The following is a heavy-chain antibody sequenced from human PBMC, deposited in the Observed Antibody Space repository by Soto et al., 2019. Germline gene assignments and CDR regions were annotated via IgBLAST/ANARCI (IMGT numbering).Heavy chain of an antibody. CDR2: IGPSGNT. Sequence: EVQLLESGEDLVQPGVSLRLVCAASGFTFSNSGMRWVRQAPGQGLEWVSSIGPSGNTYYSDAVKGRFTISRDISKNTLFLQMDSLRAEDTATYYCAKLLHNSYYKVMDVWGQGTTVTVSS. D-gene: IGHD4-4*01. V-gene: IGHV3-23*01. CDR1: GFTFSNSG. CDR3: AKLLHNSYYKVMDV. J-gene: IGHJ6*02.